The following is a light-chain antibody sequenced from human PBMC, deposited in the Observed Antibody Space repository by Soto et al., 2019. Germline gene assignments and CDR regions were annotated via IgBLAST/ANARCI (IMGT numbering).Light chain of an antibody. CDR1: SGSIANNY. Sequence: KFILTQPNSVSAFPGKTVTISCSRSSGSIANNYVQWYQQRPGSAPTTVIYENKLRPSGGPGRFSGSTDASSNSASLTISGLQTEDEADYYCQSYDADFVIFGGGTKVTV. V-gene: IGLV6-57*03. CDR3: QSYDADFVI. CDR2: ENK. J-gene: IGLJ2*01.